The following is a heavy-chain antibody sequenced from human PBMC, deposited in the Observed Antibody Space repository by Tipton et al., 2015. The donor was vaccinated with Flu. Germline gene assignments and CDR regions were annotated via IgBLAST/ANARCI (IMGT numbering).Heavy chain of an antibody. D-gene: IGHD3-10*01. CDR1: GYTFPSYG. CDR3: ARGEFPARTIDAFDI. V-gene: IGHV1-18*01. Sequence: QVQLVQSGAEVKKPGASVKVSCKASGYTFPSYGISWVRQVPGQGLEWMGGFSAYNGNGIYAQKFQGRVTMTTDTSTSSAYMELRSLRTDDTAVYYCARGEFPARTIDAFDIWGQGTMATVSS. CDR2: FSAYNGNG. J-gene: IGHJ3*02.